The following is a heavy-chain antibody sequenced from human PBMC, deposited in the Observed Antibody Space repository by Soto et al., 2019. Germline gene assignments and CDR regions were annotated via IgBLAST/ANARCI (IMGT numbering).Heavy chain of an antibody. V-gene: IGHV3-53*01. Sequence: GGSLRLSCAASAFTVRSNYMSWVRQAPGKGLEWVSAISSDGGTYYTDSVKGRFTISRDNFKNTLYLQMNSLTAEDTAVYYCARDVIAVAGSADYWGQGTLVTVSS. D-gene: IGHD6-19*01. CDR3: ARDVIAVAGSADY. J-gene: IGHJ4*02. CDR2: ISSDGGT. CDR1: AFTVRSNY.